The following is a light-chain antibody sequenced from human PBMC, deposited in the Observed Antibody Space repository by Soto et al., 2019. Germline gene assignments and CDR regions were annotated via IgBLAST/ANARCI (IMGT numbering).Light chain of an antibody. CDR2: EDD. CDR3: SSYAGRSTFVV. CDR1: SSDVGSYRL. Sequence: QSALTQPASVSASPGEPITISCTGTSSDVGSYRLVSWYQQHPGKAPKLIIYEDDERPSGVSTRFSGSKSGNTASLTISGLQAEDEADHYCSSYAGRSTFVVFGGGTKVTVL. V-gene: IGLV2-23*01. J-gene: IGLJ2*01.